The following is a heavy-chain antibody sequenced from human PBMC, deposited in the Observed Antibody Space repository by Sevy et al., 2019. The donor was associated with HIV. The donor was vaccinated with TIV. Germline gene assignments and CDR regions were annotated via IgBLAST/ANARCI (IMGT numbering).Heavy chain of an antibody. CDR1: GYTLSELS. CDR3: ATTKDYYDSSGSPFDY. Sequence: ASVKVSCMVSGYTLSELSMHWVRQAPGKGLEWMGSFDPEDDETIYAQKFQGRVTMTEETSTETAYMELNNLRSEDTAVYYCATTKDYYDSSGSPFDYWGQGTLVTVSS. V-gene: IGHV1-24*01. CDR2: FDPEDDET. D-gene: IGHD3-22*01. J-gene: IGHJ4*02.